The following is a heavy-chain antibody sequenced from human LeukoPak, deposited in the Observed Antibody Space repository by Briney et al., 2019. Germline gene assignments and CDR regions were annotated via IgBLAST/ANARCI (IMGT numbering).Heavy chain of an antibody. CDR3: ARTGYPSGTHFDY. CDR1: GGSISSSSYY. V-gene: IGHV4-39*01. CDR2: IYYSEST. J-gene: IGHJ4*02. Sequence: SETLSLTCTVSGGSISSSSYYWGWIRQPPGTGLEWIGSIYYSESTYYNPSLKSRVTISVDTSKNQFSLKLSSVTAADTAVFYCARTGYPSGTHFDYWGQGTLVTVSS. D-gene: IGHD5-18*01.